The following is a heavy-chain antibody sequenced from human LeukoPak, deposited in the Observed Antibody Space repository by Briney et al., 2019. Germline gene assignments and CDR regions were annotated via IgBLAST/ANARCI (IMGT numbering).Heavy chain of an antibody. CDR2: ISYDGSNK. J-gene: IGHJ4*02. D-gene: IGHD6-13*01. Sequence: GGSLRLSCAASGFTFSSYATHWVRQAPGKGLEWVAVISYDGSNKYYADSVKGRFTISRDNSKNTLCLQMNSLRAEDTAVYYCANIAAAGVDYWGQGTLVTVSS. CDR1: GFTFSSYA. V-gene: IGHV3-30-3*01. CDR3: ANIAAAGVDY.